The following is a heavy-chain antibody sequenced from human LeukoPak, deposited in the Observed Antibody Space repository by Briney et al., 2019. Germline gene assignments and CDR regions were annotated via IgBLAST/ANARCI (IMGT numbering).Heavy chain of an antibody. D-gene: IGHD6-13*01. J-gene: IGHJ5*02. V-gene: IGHV3-48*01. CDR3: AREAAAGTRGGFDP. CDR1: GFTFSSYS. Sequence: GGSLRLSCAASGFTFSSYSMNWVRQAPGKGLEWVSYISSSSSTIYYADSVKGRFTISRDNAKNPLYLQMNSLRAEDTAVYYCAREAAAGTRGGFDPWGQGTLVTVSS. CDR2: ISSSSSTI.